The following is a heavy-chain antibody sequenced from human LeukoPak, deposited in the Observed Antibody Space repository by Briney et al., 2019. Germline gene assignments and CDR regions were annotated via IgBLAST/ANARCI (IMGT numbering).Heavy chain of an antibody. CDR1: GYSISSSNW. D-gene: IGHD3-10*01. CDR3: ARRGSGSYFDAFDI. J-gene: IGHJ3*02. Sequence: SETLSLTCAVSGYSISSSNWWGWIRQPPGKGLEWIGYIYYSGSTYYNPSLESRVTMSVDTSKNQFSLKLSSVTAVDTAVYYCARRGSGSYFDAFDIWGQGTMVTVSS. V-gene: IGHV4-28*01. CDR2: IYYSGST.